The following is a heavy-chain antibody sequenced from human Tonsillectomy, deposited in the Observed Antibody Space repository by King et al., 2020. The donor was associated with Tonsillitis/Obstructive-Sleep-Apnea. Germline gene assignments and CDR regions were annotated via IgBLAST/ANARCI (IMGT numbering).Heavy chain of an antibody. CDR2: INPNSCGT. CDR3: ARARGLTGDPAADTFDI. Sequence: VQLVESGAEVKKPGASVKVSCKACGYTFTGYYIHVGRQPPGQGLEVMGWINPNSCGTNYAQKVQGWVTITRVTSITTAYMERSRRRSDDTAVYYCARARGLTGDPAADTFDIWGQGTMVTVSS. V-gene: IGHV1-2*04. J-gene: IGHJ3*02. CDR1: GYTFTGYY. D-gene: IGHD7-27*01.